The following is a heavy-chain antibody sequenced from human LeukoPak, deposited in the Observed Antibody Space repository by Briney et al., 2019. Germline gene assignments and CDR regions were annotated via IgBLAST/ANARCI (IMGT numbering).Heavy chain of an antibody. V-gene: IGHV3-23*01. CDR3: TKFDAPSSRKNY. CDR2: ISGSDTST. Sequence: GGSQRLSCATSGFTFSSYAMNWVRQAPGKGLEWVSTISGSDTSTYYADSVQGRFTISRDNSKNTLYMQMNSLRAEDTAVYYCTKFDAPSSRKNYWGQGGLVTVSS. CDR1: GFTFSSYA. J-gene: IGHJ4*02.